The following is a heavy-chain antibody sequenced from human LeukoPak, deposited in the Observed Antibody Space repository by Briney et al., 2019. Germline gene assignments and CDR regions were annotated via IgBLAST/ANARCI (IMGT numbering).Heavy chain of an antibody. CDR3: ARRFGELVDY. CDR2: IWYDGSNK. V-gene: IGHV3-33*01. CDR1: GFTFSSYG. Sequence: GGSLGLSCAASGFTFSSYGMHWVRQAPGKGLEWVAVIWYDGSNKYYGDSVKGRFTIPRDNSKNTLYLQMNSLRAEDTAVYYCARRFGELVDYWGQGTLVTVSS. D-gene: IGHD3-10*01. J-gene: IGHJ4*02.